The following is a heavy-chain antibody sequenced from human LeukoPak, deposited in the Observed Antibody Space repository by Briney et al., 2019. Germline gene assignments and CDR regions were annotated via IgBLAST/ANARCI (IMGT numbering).Heavy chain of an antibody. CDR2: IYSGGST. Sequence: GGSLRLSCAASGFTVSSNYMNWVRQAPGKGLEWVSVIYSGGSTNYADSVKGRFTISRDNSKNTVYLQMNSLRAEDTAVYYCAREPYCSCGSCYHAFDIWGQGTMVTVSS. D-gene: IGHD2-15*01. CDR3: AREPYCSCGSCYHAFDI. J-gene: IGHJ3*02. CDR1: GFTVSSNY. V-gene: IGHV3-53*01.